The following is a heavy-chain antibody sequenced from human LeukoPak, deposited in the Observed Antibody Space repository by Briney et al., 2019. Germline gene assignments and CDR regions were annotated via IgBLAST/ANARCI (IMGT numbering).Heavy chain of an antibody. CDR2: IVPIFGTA. CDR3: ARALRPHGGRLYFDY. D-gene: IGHD4-17*01. V-gene: IGHV1-69*05. CDR1: GGTFSSYA. J-gene: IGHJ4*02. Sequence: ASVKVSCKASGGTFSSYAISWVRQAPGQGLEWMGGIVPIFGTANYAQKFQGRVTITTDESTSTAYMELSSLRSEDTAVYYCARALRPHGGRLYFDYWGQGTLVTVSS.